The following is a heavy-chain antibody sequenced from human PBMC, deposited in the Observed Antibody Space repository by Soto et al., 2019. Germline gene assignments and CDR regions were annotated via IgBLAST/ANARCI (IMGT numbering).Heavy chain of an antibody. Sequence: QLQLQESGPGLVKPSETLSLTCNVSGVSISSSSYYWGWIRQHPGKGLEWIGSIYYTGTTYYNPSLKSRVTISVDTSNHHFTLKMSYVTAADTSVDYCARLKGAYFISTYNWFDPWGQGIQVTVSS. J-gene: IGHJ5*02. V-gene: IGHV4-39*02. CDR3: ARLKGAYFISTYNWFDP. CDR2: IYYTGTT. CDR1: GVSISSSSYY. D-gene: IGHD2-2*01.